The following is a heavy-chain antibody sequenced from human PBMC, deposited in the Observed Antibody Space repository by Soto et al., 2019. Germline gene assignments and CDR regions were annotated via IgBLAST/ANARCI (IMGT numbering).Heavy chain of an antibody. J-gene: IGHJ4*02. CDR1: GFTFSTYW. CDR2: INQDGSEK. CDR3: SRSLNS. V-gene: IGHV3-7*01. Sequence: PGGSLIISCAASGFTFSTYWMDWVRQTPGKGLEWVANINQDGSEKNYVDSVKGRFTIYRGNAKNSLYLQMSSLTAEDSALYYCSRSLNSWGQGTLVTVSS.